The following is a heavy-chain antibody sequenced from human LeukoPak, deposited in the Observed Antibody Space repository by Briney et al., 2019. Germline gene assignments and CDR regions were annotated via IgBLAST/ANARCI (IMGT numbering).Heavy chain of an antibody. CDR2: ISGSGGST. CDR1: GFTFSSYA. CDR3: AKQSTASGSYQLDY. J-gene: IGHJ4*02. Sequence: GGSLRLSCAASGFTFSSYATSWVRQAPGKGLEWVSAISGSGGSTYYADSVKGRFTISRDNSKNTLYLQMNSLRAGDTAVYYCAKQSTASGSYQLDYWGQGTLVTVSS. V-gene: IGHV3-23*01. D-gene: IGHD1-26*01.